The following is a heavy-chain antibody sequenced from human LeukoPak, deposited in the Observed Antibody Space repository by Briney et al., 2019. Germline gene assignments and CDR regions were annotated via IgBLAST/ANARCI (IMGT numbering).Heavy chain of an antibody. V-gene: IGHV4-59*01. J-gene: IGHJ4*02. Sequence: SETLSLTCTVSVGSISSYYWSWIRQPPGKGLEWIGYIYYSGSTNYNPSLRSRVTISIDTSKNQFSLKLSSVTAADTAIYFCASHYGSGFGSWGQGTLVTVSS. CDR3: ASHYGSGFGS. CDR1: VGSISSYY. CDR2: IYYSGST. D-gene: IGHD3-10*01.